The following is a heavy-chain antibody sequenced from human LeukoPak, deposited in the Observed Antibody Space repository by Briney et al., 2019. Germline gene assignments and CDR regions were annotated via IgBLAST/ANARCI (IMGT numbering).Heavy chain of an antibody. J-gene: IGHJ4*02. Sequence: TLSLTCDVSKDPIISFDHSWSWIRHFPVKGLEWMGYRHSTGNSYYNPSLRGRVFISEDSSTGHLSLTLSFVTAADTALYYCARHILDGDNGSKGFDLWGQGILVTVSS. CDR1: KDPIISFDHS. D-gene: IGHD2-21*02. V-gene: IGHV4-30-4*07. CDR2: RHSTGNS. CDR3: ARHILDGDNGSKGFDL.